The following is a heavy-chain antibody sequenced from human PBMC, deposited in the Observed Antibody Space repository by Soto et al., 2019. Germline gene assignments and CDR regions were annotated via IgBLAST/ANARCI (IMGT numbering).Heavy chain of an antibody. D-gene: IGHD1-7*01. CDR1: GETISSCS. J-gene: IGHJ6*02. V-gene: IGHV1-69*13. CDR3: ARDDGSNYRDYDMEV. Sequence: SVKVTCTASGETISSCSITWVRQATGQGLEWMGGIIPVFGSANYAQKFQGRVTITADESTRTAYMELNSLSSHDPAVYFCARDDGSNYRDYDMEVWGPGTTVTVSS. CDR2: IIPVFGSA.